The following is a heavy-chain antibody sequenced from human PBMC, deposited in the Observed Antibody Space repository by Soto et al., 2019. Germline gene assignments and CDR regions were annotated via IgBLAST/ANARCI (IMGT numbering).Heavy chain of an antibody. CDR1: VFTFSIYT. Sequence: GWSLTLSCAASVFTFSIYTINLVRQAPGKGPEWLSYSTVGGGPTYYADSVKGRFTMSRDNAKNSLYLHMNSLRDQETAVYYCERDQGVGGAYYGMDVWGQGTTVTVSS. J-gene: IGHJ6*02. V-gene: IGHV3-48*02. D-gene: IGHD3-10*01. CDR2: STVGGGPT. CDR3: ERDQGVGGAYYGMDV.